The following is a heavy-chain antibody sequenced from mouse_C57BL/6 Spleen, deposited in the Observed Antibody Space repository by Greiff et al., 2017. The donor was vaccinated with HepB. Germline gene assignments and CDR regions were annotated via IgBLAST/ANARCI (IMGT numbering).Heavy chain of an antibody. V-gene: IGHV1-72*01. Sequence: QVQLKQPGAELVKPGASVKLSCKASGYTFTSYWMHWVKQRPGRGLEWIGRIDPNSGGTKYNEKFKSKATLTVDKPSSTAYMQLSSLTSEDSAVYYCARTGAVVADYFDYWGQGTTLTVSS. D-gene: IGHD1-1*01. CDR3: ARTGAVVADYFDY. CDR1: GYTFTSYW. J-gene: IGHJ2*01. CDR2: IDPNSGGT.